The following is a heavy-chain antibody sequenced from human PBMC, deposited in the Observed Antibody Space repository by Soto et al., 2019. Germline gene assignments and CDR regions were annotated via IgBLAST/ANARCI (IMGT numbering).Heavy chain of an antibody. V-gene: IGHV4-59*01. CDR3: AKNSGSYYPWYFDL. CDR1: GGSISSYY. Sequence: QVQLQESGPGLVKPSETLSLTCTVSGGSISSYYWSWIRQPPGKGLEWIGYIYYSGSTNYNPSLMSRVTISVDTSKNQFSLKLSSVTAADTAVYYCAKNSGSYYPWYFDLWGRGTLVTVSS. J-gene: IGHJ2*01. CDR2: IYYSGST. D-gene: IGHD1-26*01.